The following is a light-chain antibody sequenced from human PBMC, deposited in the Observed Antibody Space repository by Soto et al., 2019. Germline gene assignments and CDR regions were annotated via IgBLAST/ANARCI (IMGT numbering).Light chain of an antibody. CDR2: GAS. Sequence: IVMTQSPATLSVSPWEGATLSCGASQSVSSKLAWYQQKPGQAPRLLIYGASTRATGIPARFSGSGSGTEFTLIISSLQSEDSAVYYCQQYNSWLWTFGQGTKVDIK. V-gene: IGKV3-15*01. J-gene: IGKJ1*01. CDR1: QSVSSK. CDR3: QQYNSWLWT.